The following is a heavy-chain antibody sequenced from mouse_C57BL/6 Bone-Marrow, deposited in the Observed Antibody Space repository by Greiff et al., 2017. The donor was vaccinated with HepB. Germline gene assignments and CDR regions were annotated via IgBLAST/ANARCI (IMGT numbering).Heavy chain of an antibody. CDR3: ARPDGYDGNYFDY. D-gene: IGHD2-2*01. Sequence: VQLQQSGAELVKPGASVKMSCKASGYTFTSYWITWVKQRPGQGLEWIGDIYPGSGSTNYNEKFKSKATLTVDTSSSTAYMQLSSLTSEDSAVYYCARPDGYDGNYFDYWGQGTTLTVSS. J-gene: IGHJ2*01. CDR2: IYPGSGST. CDR1: GYTFTSYW. V-gene: IGHV1-55*01.